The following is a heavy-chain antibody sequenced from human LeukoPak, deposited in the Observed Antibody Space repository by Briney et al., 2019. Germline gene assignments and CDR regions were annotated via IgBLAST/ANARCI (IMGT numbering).Heavy chain of an antibody. CDR1: GFTFSGSA. CDR3: TRRNSGSYSGSDY. D-gene: IGHD1-26*01. Sequence: GGSLKLSCAASGFTFSGSAMHWVRQASGKGLEWVGRIRSKTNSYATAYAASVKGRFTISRDDSKNTAYLQMNSLKTEDTAVYYCTRRNSGSYSGSDYWGQGTLVTVSS. CDR2: IRSKTNSYAT. J-gene: IGHJ4*02. V-gene: IGHV3-73*01.